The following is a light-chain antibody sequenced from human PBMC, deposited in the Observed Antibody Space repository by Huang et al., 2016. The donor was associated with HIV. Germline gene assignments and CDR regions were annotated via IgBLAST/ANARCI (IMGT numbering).Light chain of an antibody. J-gene: IGKJ3*01. Sequence: IRMTQSPSSPSASTGDRVTITCRANQDINNFLAWYQQRPGSVPKLLIYAASTLQSVVPARFSGNGSGTDFTLTIGCLHSEDVATYYCQQYDIHPLTFGPGTRVDIK. CDR3: QQYDIHPLT. CDR2: AAS. CDR1: QDINNF. V-gene: IGKV1-8*01.